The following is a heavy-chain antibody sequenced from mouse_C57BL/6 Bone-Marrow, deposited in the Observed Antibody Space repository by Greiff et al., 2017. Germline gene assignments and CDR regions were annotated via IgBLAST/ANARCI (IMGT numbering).Heavy chain of an antibody. CDR3: ARRGFPYYAMDY. J-gene: IGHJ4*01. Sequence: EVKLMESGGGLVKPGGSLKLSCAASGFTFSSYTMSWVRQTPGKRLEWVATISGGGGNTYYPDSVKGRFTISRDNAKNTLYLQMSSLRSEDTALYYCARRGFPYYAMDYWGQGTSVTVSS. V-gene: IGHV5-9*01. CDR1: GFTFSSYT. CDR2: ISGGGGNT.